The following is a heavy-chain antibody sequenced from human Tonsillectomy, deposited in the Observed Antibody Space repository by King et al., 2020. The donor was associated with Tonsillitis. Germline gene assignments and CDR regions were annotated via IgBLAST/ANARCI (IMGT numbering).Heavy chain of an antibody. CDR1: GGSISSYY. V-gene: IGHV4-59*01. CDR2: SDYSGST. Sequence: QLQESGPGLVKSSETLSLTCTVSGGSISSYYWNWIRQPPGKGLEWSGYSDYSGSTNYNPSLKSRVTISVETSKKQFSLTVSSVTAADTAVYYCARAVGYNFGTWHYFDYWGQGTLVTVSS. D-gene: IGHD5-24*01. CDR3: ARAVGYNFGTWHYFDY. J-gene: IGHJ4*02.